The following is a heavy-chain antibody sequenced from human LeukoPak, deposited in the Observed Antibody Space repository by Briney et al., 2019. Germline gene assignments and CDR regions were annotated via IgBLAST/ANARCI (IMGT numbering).Heavy chain of an antibody. CDR3: AKDLRRGYGDYLFDY. CDR2: ISGSGGST. J-gene: IGHJ4*02. Sequence: PGGSLRLSCAASGFTFSSYGMSWVRQAPGKGLEWVSAISGSGGSTYYADSVKGRFTISRDNSKNTLYLQMNSLRAEDTAVYYCAKDLRRGYGDYLFDYWGQGTLITVSS. V-gene: IGHV3-23*01. CDR1: GFTFSSYG. D-gene: IGHD4-17*01.